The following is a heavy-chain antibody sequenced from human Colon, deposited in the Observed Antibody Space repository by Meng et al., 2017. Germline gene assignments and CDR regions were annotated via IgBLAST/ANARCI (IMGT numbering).Heavy chain of an antibody. D-gene: IGHD4-17*01. V-gene: IGHV4-59*01. Sequence: SETLSLTCTVSGSSISSYYWSWIRQPPGKGLEWIGYIYYSGTTNYNPSLKSRVTLSVDTSKNQFSLKLSSVTAADTAVYFCARSTYGDYRRGVAYWGQATLVTVSS. CDR2: IYYSGTT. CDR3: ARSTYGDYRRGVAY. CDR1: GSSISSYY. J-gene: IGHJ4*02.